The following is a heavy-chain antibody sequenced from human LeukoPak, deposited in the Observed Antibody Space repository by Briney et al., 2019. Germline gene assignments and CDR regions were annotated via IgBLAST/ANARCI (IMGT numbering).Heavy chain of an antibody. V-gene: IGHV3-11*01. Sequence: PGGSLRLSCAASGFTFSHYQMSWIRQAPGKGLEWVSYIRSSGSDTYYADSVKGRFTISRDNTKNALYLQMNSLRADDTAVYYWARRGANSGHTFDYWGQGTLVSVSS. CDR3: ARRGANSGHTFDY. CDR2: IRSSGSDT. J-gene: IGHJ4*02. CDR1: GFTFSHYQ. D-gene: IGHD5-12*01.